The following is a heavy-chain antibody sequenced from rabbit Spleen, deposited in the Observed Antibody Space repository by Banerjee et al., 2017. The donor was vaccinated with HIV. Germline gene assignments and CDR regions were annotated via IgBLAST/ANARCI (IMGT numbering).Heavy chain of an antibody. J-gene: IGHJ4*01. Sequence: QEQLVESGGGLVQPVGSLTLTCKASGFSFSDRDVMCWVRQAPGKGLEWIACINASTGKPVYATWASGRFTISRTSSTTVTLRMTSLTAADRATYLCARDLVGVIGWNFYLWGQGTLVTVS. CDR3: ARDLVGVIGWNFYL. CDR2: INASTGKP. CDR1: GFSFSDRDV. D-gene: IGHD1-1*01. V-gene: IGHV1S45*01.